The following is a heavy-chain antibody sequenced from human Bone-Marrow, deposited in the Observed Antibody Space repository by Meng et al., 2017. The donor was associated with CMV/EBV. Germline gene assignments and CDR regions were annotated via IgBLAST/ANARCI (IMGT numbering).Heavy chain of an antibody. V-gene: IGHV5-51*01. CDR2: IYPGDYDT. CDR3: ARWLYSSSWYHGMDV. Sequence: GESLKISRNGSGYSFTSYWIGWVRQMPGKGLEWRGIIYPGDYDTRYSPSFQGQVTISADKTISTAYLQWSSLKASDTAMYYCARWLYSSSWYHGMDVWGQGTTVTVSS. D-gene: IGHD6-13*01. CDR1: GYSFTSYW. J-gene: IGHJ6*02.